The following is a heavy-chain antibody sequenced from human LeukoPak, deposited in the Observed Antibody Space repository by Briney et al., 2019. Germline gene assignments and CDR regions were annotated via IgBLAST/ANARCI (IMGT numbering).Heavy chain of an antibody. V-gene: IGHV4-4*09. CDR1: GGSISSYY. Sequence: SETLSLTCTVFGGSISSYYWSWIRQPPGKGLEWIGYIYTSGSTNYNPSLKSRVTISVDTSKNQFSLKLSSVTAADTAVYYCARHGIVVVPAAVINWYFDLWGRGTLVTVSS. J-gene: IGHJ2*01. CDR2: IYTSGST. CDR3: ARHGIVVVPAAVINWYFDL. D-gene: IGHD2-2*01.